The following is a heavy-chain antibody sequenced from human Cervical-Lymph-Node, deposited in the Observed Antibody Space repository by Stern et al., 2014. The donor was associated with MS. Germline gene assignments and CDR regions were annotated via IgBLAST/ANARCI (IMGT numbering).Heavy chain of an antibody. CDR1: GFTFSSYG. Sequence: VQLAESGGGVVQPGRSLRLSCEASGFTFSSYGMHWVRQAPGKGLEWVAVISYDGSNKYYADSVKGRFTISRDNSKNTLYLQMNSLRAEDTAVYYCAKERDLYGDYFDYWGQGTLVTVSS. CDR3: AKERDLYGDYFDY. D-gene: IGHD4-17*01. CDR2: ISYDGSNK. V-gene: IGHV3-30*18. J-gene: IGHJ4*02.